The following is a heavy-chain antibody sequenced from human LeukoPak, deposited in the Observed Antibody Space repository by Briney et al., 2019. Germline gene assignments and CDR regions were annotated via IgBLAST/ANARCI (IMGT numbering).Heavy chain of an antibody. V-gene: IGHV3-7*01. Sequence: GGSLRPPCAASGFTFNTYYMTWVRQAPGKGLEWVAGIKQDGSENYYMDSVKGRFTISRDNSRNSLYLQMNSLRAEDTAVYFCARERYCTSATCYVGVPFDSWGQGT. CDR2: IKQDGSEN. D-gene: IGHD2-2*01. CDR3: ARERYCTSATCYVGVPFDS. J-gene: IGHJ4*02. CDR1: GFTFNTYY.